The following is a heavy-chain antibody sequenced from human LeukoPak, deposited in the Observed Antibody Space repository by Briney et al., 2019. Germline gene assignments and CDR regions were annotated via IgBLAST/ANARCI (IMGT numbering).Heavy chain of an antibody. CDR1: GFTFSSYE. CDR3: AKGSLSGGTFYFDY. Sequence: GGSLRLSCAASGFTFSSYEMNWVRQAPGKGLEWVSYISSSGSTIYYADSVKGRFTISRDNSKNTLHLQMNSLRAEDTAVYYCAKGSLSGGTFYFDYWGQGTLVTVSS. J-gene: IGHJ4*02. V-gene: IGHV3-48*03. D-gene: IGHD2-15*01. CDR2: ISSSGSTI.